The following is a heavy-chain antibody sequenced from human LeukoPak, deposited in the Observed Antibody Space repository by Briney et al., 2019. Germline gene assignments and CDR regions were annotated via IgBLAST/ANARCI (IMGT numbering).Heavy chain of an antibody. CDR3: ARGQYSSSFLYFDY. CDR2: ISAYNGNT. D-gene: IGHD6-6*01. CDR1: GYTFTSYG. J-gene: IGHJ4*02. V-gene: IGHV1-18*01. Sequence: GASVKVSCKASGYTFTSYGISWVRQAPRQGLEWMGWISAYNGNTNYAQKLQGRVTMTTDTSTSTAYMELRSLRSDDTAVYYCARGQYSSSFLYFDYWGQGTLVTVSS.